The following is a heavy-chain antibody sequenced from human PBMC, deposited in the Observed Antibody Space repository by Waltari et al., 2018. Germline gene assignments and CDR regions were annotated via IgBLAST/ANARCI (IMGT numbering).Heavy chain of an antibody. CDR2: IIPIFGTA. V-gene: IGHV1-69*01. D-gene: IGHD6-19*01. CDR1: GGTFSSYA. Sequence: QVQLVQSGAEVKKPGSSVKVSCKASGGTFSSYAISWVRQAPGQGLEWMGGIIPIFGTANYAQKFQGRVTITADESTSTAYMELSSLRSEDTAVYYCARDKTWQWLGSLVRAFDIWGQGTMVTVSS. CDR3: ARDKTWQWLGSLVRAFDI. J-gene: IGHJ3*02.